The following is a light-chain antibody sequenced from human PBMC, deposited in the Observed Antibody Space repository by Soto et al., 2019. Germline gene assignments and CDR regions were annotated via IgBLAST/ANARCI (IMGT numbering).Light chain of an antibody. Sequence: DIQMTQSPSTLSASVGDRVTITCRASQSISSWLSWYQQKPGKAPKLLIYAASTLQSGVPSRFSGSGSGTDVTLTISCLQSEEFATYYCQQYYSYPWTCGQGTKGDI. CDR3: QQYYSYPWT. CDR1: QSISSW. J-gene: IGKJ1*01. V-gene: IGKV1-5*01. CDR2: AAS.